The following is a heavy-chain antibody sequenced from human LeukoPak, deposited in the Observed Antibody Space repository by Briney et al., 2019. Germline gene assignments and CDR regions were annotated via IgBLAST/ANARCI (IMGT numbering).Heavy chain of an antibody. CDR2: IAPSDSYT. CDR1: GYSFTSHW. D-gene: IGHD2-15*01. J-gene: IGHJ4*02. CDR3: ARHRDCSSGACYPDY. V-gene: IGHV5-10-1*01. Sequence: GESLKISCKGSGYSFTSHWISWVRQMPGKGREWRGRIAPSDSYTNYSPSFQGHITISADKSLSTAYLQWSSLKASDTAMYYCARHRDCSSGACYPDYWGQGTLVTVSS.